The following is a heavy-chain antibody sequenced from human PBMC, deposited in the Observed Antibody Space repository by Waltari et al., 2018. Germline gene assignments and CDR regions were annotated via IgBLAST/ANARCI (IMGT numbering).Heavy chain of an antibody. CDR3: ARDQWFAFDI. J-gene: IGHJ3*02. CDR2: IMTDGSEE. Sequence: EVQLVESGGGLVQPGGSLRLSCAASGFTLSSDWMSWVRQAPGKGLEWVANIMTDGSEEYYVDSVRGRFTISRDNAKNSLFLQMNSLRPEDTAVYYCARDQWFAFDIWGPGDNGYRLF. CDR1: GFTLSSDW. D-gene: IGHD3-22*01. V-gene: IGHV3-7*01.